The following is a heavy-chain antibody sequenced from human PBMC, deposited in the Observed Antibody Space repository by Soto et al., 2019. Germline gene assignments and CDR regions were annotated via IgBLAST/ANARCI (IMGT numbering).Heavy chain of an antibody. Sequence: GGSLRLSCAASGFTFSSYGMHWVRQAPGKGLEWVAVIWYDGSNKYYADSVKGRFTISGDNSKNTLYLQMNSLRAEDTAVYYCATNDFWSGKPFDYWGQGTLVTVSS. J-gene: IGHJ4*02. CDR2: IWYDGSNK. D-gene: IGHD3-3*01. V-gene: IGHV3-33*01. CDR3: ATNDFWSGKPFDY. CDR1: GFTFSSYG.